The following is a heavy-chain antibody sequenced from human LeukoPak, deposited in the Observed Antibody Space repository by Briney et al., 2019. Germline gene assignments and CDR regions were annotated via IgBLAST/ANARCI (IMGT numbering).Heavy chain of an antibody. CDR1: GFTFSSYS. D-gene: IGHD6-19*01. CDR3: ARGGGYSSGLSY. V-gene: IGHV3-48*04. CDR2: IRSSSSTI. J-gene: IGHJ4*02. Sequence: PGGSLRLSCAASGFTFSSYSMNWVRQAPGKGLEWVSYIRSSSSTIYYADSVKGRFTISRDNAKNSLYLQMNSLRAEDTAVYYCARGGGYSSGLSYWGQGTLVTVSS.